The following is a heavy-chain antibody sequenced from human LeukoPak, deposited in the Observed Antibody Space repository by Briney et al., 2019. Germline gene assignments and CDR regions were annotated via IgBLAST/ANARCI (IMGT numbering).Heavy chain of an antibody. CDR2: IYYSGST. D-gene: IGHD2-15*01. CDR3: ARQGGYCSGGSCYSDQLDY. Sequence: KPSETLSLTCTVSGGSISSGDYYWGWIRQPPGKGLEWIVSIYYSGSTYYNPSLKSRVTISVDTSKNQFSLKLSSVTAADTAVYYCARQGGYCSGGSCYSDQLDYWGQGTLVTVSS. V-gene: IGHV4-39*01. CDR1: GGSISSGDYY. J-gene: IGHJ4*02.